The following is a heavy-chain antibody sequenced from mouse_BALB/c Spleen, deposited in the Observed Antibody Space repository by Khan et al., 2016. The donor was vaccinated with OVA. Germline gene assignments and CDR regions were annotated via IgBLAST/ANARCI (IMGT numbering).Heavy chain of an antibody. Sequence: EVQVVESGGDLVRPGGSLKLSCAASGFTFSAYGMSWVRQSPDKRLEWVATINSHGYYTYYPDSLKGRFIISRDNAKNTLYLQMRSLKSEDTAMYYCASHLSGSFAYWGQGTLVTVSA. CDR3: ASHLSGSFAY. CDR1: GFTFSAYG. CDR2: INSHGYYT. D-gene: IGHD1-3*01. J-gene: IGHJ3*01. V-gene: IGHV5-6*01.